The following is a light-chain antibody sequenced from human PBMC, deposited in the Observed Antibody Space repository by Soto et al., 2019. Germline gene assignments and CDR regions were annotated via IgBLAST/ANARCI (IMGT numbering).Light chain of an antibody. CDR3: QQLNSYPLT. V-gene: IGKV1-9*01. CDR1: QGISSY. J-gene: IGKJ4*01. CDR2: AAS. Sequence: DIQFTQSPSFLSASVGDRVTITCRASQGISSYLAWYQQKPGKAPKLLIYAASTLQSGVPSRFSGSGSWTEFTLTISSLQPEDFATYYCQQLNSYPLTFGGGTKVDIK.